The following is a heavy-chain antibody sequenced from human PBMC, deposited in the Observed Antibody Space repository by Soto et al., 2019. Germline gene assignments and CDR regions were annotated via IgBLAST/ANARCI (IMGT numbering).Heavy chain of an antibody. CDR1: GGSFSGYQ. CDR3: ARGWRFDP. J-gene: IGHJ5*02. CDR2: INHSGTT. Sequence: SETLSLTCAVRGGSFSGYQWNWVRQTPGKGLEWIGEINHSGTTNYNPSLKSRISMSVDTSKKEFSLKLTSVTAADTAVYYCARGWRFDPWGQGTLVTVSS. D-gene: IGHD3-3*01. V-gene: IGHV4-34*01.